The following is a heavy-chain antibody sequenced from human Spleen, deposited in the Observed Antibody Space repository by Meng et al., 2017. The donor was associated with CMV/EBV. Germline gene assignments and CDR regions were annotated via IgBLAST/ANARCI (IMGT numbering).Heavy chain of an antibody. CDR2: ISAYNGDT. Sequence: ASVKVSCKASGYTFNIYGINWVRQAPGQGLEWIGWISAYNGDTNYAQRFQGRVTMTTDTSMTTAYMELRSLRSDDTAIYYCAYYYDSKDYFDYWGQGTLVTVSS. D-gene: IGHD3-22*01. J-gene: IGHJ4*02. V-gene: IGHV1-18*01. CDR3: AYYYDSKDYFDY. CDR1: GYTFNIYG.